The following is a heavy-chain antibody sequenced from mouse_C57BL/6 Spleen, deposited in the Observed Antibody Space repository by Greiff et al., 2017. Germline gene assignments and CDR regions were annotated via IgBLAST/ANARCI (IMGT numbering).Heavy chain of an antibody. D-gene: IGHD2-1*01. V-gene: IGHV1-52*01. Sequence: VQLQQSGAELVRPGSSVKLSCKASGYTFTSYWMHWVKQRPIQGLEWIGNIDPSDSETNYNQKFKGKATLTVDKSSSTAYMQLSSLTSEDSAVYYCARDYYGNLYFDYWGQGTTLTVSA. J-gene: IGHJ2*01. CDR2: IDPSDSET. CDR3: ARDYYGNLYFDY. CDR1: GYTFTSYW.